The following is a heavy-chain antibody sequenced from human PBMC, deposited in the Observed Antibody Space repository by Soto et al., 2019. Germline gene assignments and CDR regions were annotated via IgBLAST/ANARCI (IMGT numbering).Heavy chain of an antibody. CDR3: ARDLVVPAASSRSDYYYYYGMDV. J-gene: IGHJ6*02. CDR1: GGSISSYY. Sequence: SETLSLTCTVSGGSISSYYWSWIRQPPGKGLEWIGYIYYSGSTNYNPSLKSRVTISVDTSKNQFSLKLSSVTAADTAVYYCARDLVVPAASSRSDYYYYYGMDVWGQGTTVTVSS. CDR2: IYYSGST. D-gene: IGHD2-2*01. V-gene: IGHV4-59*01.